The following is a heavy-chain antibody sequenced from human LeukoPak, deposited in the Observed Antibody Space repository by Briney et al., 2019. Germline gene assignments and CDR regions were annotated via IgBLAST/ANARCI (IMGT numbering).Heavy chain of an antibody. CDR2: IYTGST. V-gene: IGHV4-39*01. CDR1: GGSISSSNYY. CDR3: ARHQLISSTSCSDY. D-gene: IGHD2-2*01. Sequence: SETLSLTCTVSGGSISSSNYYWGWIRQPPGKGLEWIGSIYTGSTYYSPSLKSRVTISVDTSKNQFSLKLSSVTAADTAVYYCARHQLISSTSCSDYWGQGTLVTVSS. J-gene: IGHJ4*02.